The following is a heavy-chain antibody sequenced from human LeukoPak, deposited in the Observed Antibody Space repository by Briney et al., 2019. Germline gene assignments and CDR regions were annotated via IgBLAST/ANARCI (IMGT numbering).Heavy chain of an antibody. CDR1: GFTFSSYA. CDR2: ISGSGGST. Sequence: GGSLRLSCAASGFTFSSYAMSWVRQAPGKGLEWVSAISGSGGSTYYADSVKGRFTISRDNSKNTLYLQMNSLRAEDTAVYYCAKDPLRFLEWLLPTMSYFDYWGQGTLVTVSS. V-gene: IGHV3-23*01. D-gene: IGHD3-3*01. CDR3: AKDPLRFLEWLLPTMSYFDY. J-gene: IGHJ4*02.